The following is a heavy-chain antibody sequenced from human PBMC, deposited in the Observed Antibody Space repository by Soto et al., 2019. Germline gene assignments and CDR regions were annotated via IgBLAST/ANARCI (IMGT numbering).Heavy chain of an antibody. Sequence: PSETLSLTCAVSGGSFSGYFWSWIRQPPGKGLEWIGGINYSGNTYYDPSLKSRVTISVDTSKNQFSLMLTSVTAADTAVYYCARHPGYCTGTSCYGYYTMDVWGQGTTVIVSS. CDR1: GGSFSGYF. CDR2: INYSGNT. CDR3: ARHPGYCTGTSCYGYYTMDV. D-gene: IGHD2-2*01. J-gene: IGHJ6*02. V-gene: IGHV4-34*01.